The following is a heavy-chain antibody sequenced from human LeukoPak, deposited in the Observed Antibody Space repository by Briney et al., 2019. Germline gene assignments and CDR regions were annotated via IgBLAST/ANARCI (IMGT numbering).Heavy chain of an antibody. CDR3: ARDHSGH. CDR1: GGSISSGSYY. D-gene: IGHD5-12*01. V-gene: IGHV4-61*02. Sequence: SQTLSLTCTVSGGSISSGSYYWSWIRQPAGKGLEWIGRIYTSGSTNYNPSLKSRVTISLDTSKNQFSLKLSSVTAADTAVYYCARDHSGHWGQGTLVTVSS. CDR2: IYTSGST. J-gene: IGHJ4*02.